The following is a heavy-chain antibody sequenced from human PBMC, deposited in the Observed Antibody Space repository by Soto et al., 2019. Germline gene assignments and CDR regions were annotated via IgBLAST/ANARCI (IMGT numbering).Heavy chain of an antibody. CDR3: ARGVATIGP. CDR1: GDSISSYY. J-gene: IGHJ5*02. CDR2: IYYSGST. Sequence: PSETLSLTCTVSGDSISSYYWSWIRQPPGKGLEWIGYIYYSGSTNYNPSLKSRVTISVDTPKNQFSLKLTSVTAADTAVYYCARGVATIGPGGQGTLATASS. V-gene: IGHV4-59*01. D-gene: IGHD5-12*01.